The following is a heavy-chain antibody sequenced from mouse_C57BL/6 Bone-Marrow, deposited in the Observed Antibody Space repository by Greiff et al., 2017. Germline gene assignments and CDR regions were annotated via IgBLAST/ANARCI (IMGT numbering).Heavy chain of an antibody. CDR2: IYPTSGRT. CDR1: GYTFTSYW. V-gene: IGHV1-55*01. D-gene: IGHD4-1*01. J-gene: IGHJ2*01. Sequence: QVQLQQPGAELVKPGASVKMSCKASGYTFTSYWITWVKQRPGQGLEWIGDIYPTSGRTNYNEKFKSKAILTVDTSSNTAYMQLSSLTSEDSAVFYGARSGPLGRSFDYWGQGTTLSVSS. CDR3: ARSGPLGRSFDY.